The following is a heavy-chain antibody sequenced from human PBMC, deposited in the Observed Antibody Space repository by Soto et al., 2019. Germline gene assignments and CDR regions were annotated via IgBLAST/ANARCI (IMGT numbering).Heavy chain of an antibody. CDR3: ARDRWYYGSGSYYYMDV. D-gene: IGHD3-10*01. CDR2: IIPILGIA. CDR1: GGTFSNYT. J-gene: IGHJ6*03. Sequence: SVKVSCKASGGTFSNYTISWVRQAPGQGLEWMGRIIPILGIANYAQKFQGRVTITADKSTSTAYMELSSLRSEDTAVYYCARDRWYYGSGSYYYMDVWGKGTTVTVSS. V-gene: IGHV1-69*04.